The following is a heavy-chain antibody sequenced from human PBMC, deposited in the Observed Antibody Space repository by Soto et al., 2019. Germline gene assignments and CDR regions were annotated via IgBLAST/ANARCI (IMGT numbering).Heavy chain of an antibody. V-gene: IGHV1-69*13. CDR2: IIPIFGTA. CDR1: GGTFSSYA. J-gene: IGHJ6*02. D-gene: IGHD4-4*01. CDR3: ARGPNYPTIYYYYGMDV. Sequence: SVKVSCKASGGTFSSYAISWVRQAPGQGLEWMGGIIPIFGTANYAQKFQGRVTITADESTSTAYMELSSLRSEDTAVYYCARGPNYPTIYYYYGMDVWGQGTTVTVSS.